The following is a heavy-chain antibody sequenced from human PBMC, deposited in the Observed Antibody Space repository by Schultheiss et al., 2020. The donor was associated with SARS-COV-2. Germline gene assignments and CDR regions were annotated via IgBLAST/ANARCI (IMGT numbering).Heavy chain of an antibody. V-gene: IGHV4-4*07. CDR2: IYTSGST. D-gene: IGHD2-2*01. J-gene: IGHJ4*02. Sequence: SQTLSLTCTVSGGSISSYYWSWIRQPAGKGLEWIGRIYTSGSTNYNPSLKSRVTMSVDTSKNQFSLKLSSVTAADTAVYYCAKWRDIVVVPAAIGGGSPFDYWGQGTLVTVSS. CDR1: GGSISSYY. CDR3: AKWRDIVVVPAAIGGGSPFDY.